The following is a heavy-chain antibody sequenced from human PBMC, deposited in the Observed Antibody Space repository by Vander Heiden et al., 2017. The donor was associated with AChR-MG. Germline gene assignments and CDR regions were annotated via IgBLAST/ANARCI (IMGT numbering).Heavy chain of an antibody. D-gene: IGHD2-2*01. CDR3: ASGPSSTATRMYNWFDP. CDR1: AFTFSDYA. CDR2: TSYDGRRT. V-gene: IGHV3-30*04. Sequence: QAQQVESGGGVAQPGRSLRPSCAGPAFTFSDYAMQWVRLAPGKGLEVLADTSYDGRRTFYADSVQVRFSITRDNSKNTVYLQMNSLTLEDTALYYCASGPSSTATRMYNWFDPWGQGTLVTVSS. J-gene: IGHJ5*02.